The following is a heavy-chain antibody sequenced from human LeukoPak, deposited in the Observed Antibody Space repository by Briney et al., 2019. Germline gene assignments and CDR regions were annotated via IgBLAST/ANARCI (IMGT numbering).Heavy chain of an antibody. V-gene: IGHV4-34*01. CDR2: IYYSGST. J-gene: IGHJ5*02. CDR3: AREFSSRLRLGELSNNWFDP. CDR1: GGSFSGYY. D-gene: IGHD3-16*02. Sequence: PSETLSLTCAVYGGSFSGYYWSWIRQPPGKGLEWIGSIYYSGSTYYNPSLKSRVTISVDTSKNQFSLKLSSVTAADTAVYYCAREFSSRLRLGELSNNWFDPWGQGTLVTASS.